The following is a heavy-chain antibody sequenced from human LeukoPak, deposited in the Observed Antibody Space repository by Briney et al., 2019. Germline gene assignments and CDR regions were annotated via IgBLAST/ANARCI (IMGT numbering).Heavy chain of an antibody. CDR1: GYTFTGYY. D-gene: IGHD3-22*01. CDR2: INPNSGDT. CDR3: ASRGYYYDSDSYFDI. Sequence: ASVKVSCKAPGYTFTGYYMHWVRQAPGQGLEWMGWINPNSGDTNYAQNFQGGVTMTRDTSISTAYMELSRLRSDDTAVYYCASRGYYYDSDSYFDIWGQGTVVTVSS. J-gene: IGHJ3*02. V-gene: IGHV1-2*02.